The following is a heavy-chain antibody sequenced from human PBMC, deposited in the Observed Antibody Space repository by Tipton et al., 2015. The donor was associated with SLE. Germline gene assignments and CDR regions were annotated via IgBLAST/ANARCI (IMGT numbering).Heavy chain of an antibody. V-gene: IGHV4-59*12. CDR2: IYYSGST. CDR1: GGSISSYY. Sequence: VKPSETLSLTCTVSGGSISSYYWSWIRQPPGKGLEWIGYIYYSGSTNYNPSPKSRLTISADASKNQFSLNLTSVTAADTALYYCAGFEELWYSDSWGQGTLVTVSS. D-gene: IGHD3-10*01. CDR3: AGFEELWYSDS. J-gene: IGHJ4*02.